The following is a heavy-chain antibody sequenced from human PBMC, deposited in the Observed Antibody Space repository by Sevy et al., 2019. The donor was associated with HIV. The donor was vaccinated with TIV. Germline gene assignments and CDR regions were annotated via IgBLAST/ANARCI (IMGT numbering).Heavy chain of an antibody. J-gene: IGHJ6*03. Sequence: GESLKISCKGSGYSFTSYWIGWVRQMPGKGLEWMGIIYPGDSDTRYNPSFQGQVTISADKSIGTAYLQWSSLKASDTARYYCARRGYLRGLRSRGNYYYYYYMDVWGKGTTVTVSS. CDR3: ARRGYLRGLRSRGNYYYYYYMDV. V-gene: IGHV5-51*01. CDR2: IYPGDSDT. CDR1: GYSFTSYW. D-gene: IGHD4-17*01.